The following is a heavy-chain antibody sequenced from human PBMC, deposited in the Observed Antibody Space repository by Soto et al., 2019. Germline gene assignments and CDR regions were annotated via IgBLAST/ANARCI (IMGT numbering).Heavy chain of an antibody. V-gene: IGHV4-34*01. CDR3: ARSKVRGHYYFDY. CDR1: GGSFSGYY. J-gene: IGHJ4*02. CDR2: INHSGST. D-gene: IGHD3-10*01. Sequence: PSETMSLTCAVYGGSFSGYYWSWIRQPPGKGLEWIGEINHSGSTNYNPSLKSRVTISVDTSKNQFSLKLSSVTAADTAVYYCARSKVRGHYYFDYWGQGTLVTVS.